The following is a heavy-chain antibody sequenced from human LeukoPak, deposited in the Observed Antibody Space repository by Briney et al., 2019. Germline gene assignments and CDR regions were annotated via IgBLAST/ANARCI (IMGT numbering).Heavy chain of an antibody. CDR3: ARLMTTVTADWFDP. CDR1: GFTFSSYN. V-gene: IGHV3-30*03. CDR2: ISYDGSNK. Sequence: GGSLRLSCAASGFTFSSYNMNWVRQAPGKGLEWVAVISYDGSNKYYADSVKGRFTISRDNSKNTLYLQMNSLRAEDTAVYYCARLMTTVTADWFDPWGQGTLVTVSS. J-gene: IGHJ5*02. D-gene: IGHD4-17*01.